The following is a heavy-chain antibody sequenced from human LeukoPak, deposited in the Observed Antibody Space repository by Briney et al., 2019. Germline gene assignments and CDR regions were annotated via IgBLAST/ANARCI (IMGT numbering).Heavy chain of an antibody. D-gene: IGHD6-19*01. CDR2: IIPIFGTA. Sequence: ASVKVSCKASGGTFSSYAISWVRQAPGQGLEWMGGIIPIFGTANYAQKFQGRVTITADKSTSTAYMELSGLRSEDTAVYYCYCRGWYRYYYYYMDVWGKGTTVTVSS. V-gene: IGHV1-69*06. CDR1: GGTFSSYA. CDR3: YCRGWYRYYYYYMDV. J-gene: IGHJ6*03.